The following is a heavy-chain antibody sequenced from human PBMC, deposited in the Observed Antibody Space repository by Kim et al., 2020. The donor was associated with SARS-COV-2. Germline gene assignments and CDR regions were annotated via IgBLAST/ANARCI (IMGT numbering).Heavy chain of an antibody. V-gene: IGHV3-23*01. CDR1: GFSFSSYA. CDR3: ANLPVVGYCSSTSYYVPN. CDR2: ISGSGGST. J-gene: IGHJ4*02. D-gene: IGHD2-2*01. Sequence: GGSLRLSCAASGFSFSSYAMSWVRQAPGKGLEWVSAISGSGGSTYYADSVKGRFTISRDNSKNTLYLQMNSLRAEDTAVYYCANLPVVGYCSSTSYYVPNWGQGTLVTVSS.